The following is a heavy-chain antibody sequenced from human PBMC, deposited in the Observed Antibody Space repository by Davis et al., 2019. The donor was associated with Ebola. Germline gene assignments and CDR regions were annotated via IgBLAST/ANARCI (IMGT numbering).Heavy chain of an antibody. J-gene: IGHJ4*02. CDR3: ARGRRYSYGPPRY. CDR2: INHSGST. CDR1: GGSFSGYY. Sequence: SETLSLTFAVYGGSFSGYYWSWLRQPPGKGLEWTGEINHSGSTNYNPSLKSRVTISVDTSKNQFSLKLSSVTAADTAVYYCARGRRYSYGPPRYWGQGTLVTVSS. V-gene: IGHV4-34*01. D-gene: IGHD5-18*01.